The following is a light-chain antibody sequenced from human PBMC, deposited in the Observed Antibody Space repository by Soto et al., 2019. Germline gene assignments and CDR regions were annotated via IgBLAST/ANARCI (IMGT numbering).Light chain of an antibody. CDR2: EVS. V-gene: IGLV2-14*01. CDR1: SSDVGGYNY. Sequence: QSALTQPASVSGSPGQSITISCTGTSSDVGGYNYVSWYQHHPGKAPKVIIYEVSNRPSGVSHRFSGSKSGNTASLTISGLQAEDEADYYCTSYTTSSTRVFGGGTKLTVL. CDR3: TSYTTSSTRV. J-gene: IGLJ2*01.